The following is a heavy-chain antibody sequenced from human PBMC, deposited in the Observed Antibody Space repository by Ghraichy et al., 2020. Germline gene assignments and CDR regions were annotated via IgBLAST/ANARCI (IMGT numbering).Heavy chain of an antibody. Sequence: GGSLRLSCTASGFTFGDYAMSWFRQAPGKGLEWVGFIRSKAYGGTTEYAASVKGRFTISRDDSKSIAYLQMNSLKTEDTAVYYCTRAQYQLLYGAQNWFDPWGQGTLVTVSS. CDR3: TRAQYQLLYGAQNWFDP. J-gene: IGHJ5*02. CDR1: GFTFGDYA. D-gene: IGHD2-2*02. CDR2: IRSKAYGGTT. V-gene: IGHV3-49*03.